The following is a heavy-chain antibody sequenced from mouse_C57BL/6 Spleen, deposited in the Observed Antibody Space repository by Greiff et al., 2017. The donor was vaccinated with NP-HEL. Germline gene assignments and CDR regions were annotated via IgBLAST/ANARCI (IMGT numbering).Heavy chain of an antibody. CDR3: ARFPRSFYYFDY. V-gene: IGHV7-3*01. CDR2: IRNKANGYTT. J-gene: IGHJ2*01. D-gene: IGHD1-1*01. CDR1: GFTFTDYY. Sequence: EVKLVESGGGSVQPGGSLSLSCAASGFTFTDYYMSWVRQPPGKALEWLGFIRNKANGYTTEYSASVKGRFTISRDNSQSILYLQMNALRAEDSATYYCARFPRSFYYFDYWGKGTTLTVSS.